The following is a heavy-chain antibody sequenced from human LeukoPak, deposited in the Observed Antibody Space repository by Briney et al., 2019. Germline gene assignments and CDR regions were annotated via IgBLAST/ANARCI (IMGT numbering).Heavy chain of an antibody. CDR1: GFTFSNYW. J-gene: IGHJ4*02. CDR2: IKSNGRTT. Sequence: GGSLRLSCAASGFTFSNYWMHWVRQAPGKGLVWVSSIKSNGRTTSYADSVKGRFTISRDNAKNTLYPQMNSLRVEDTAVYYCARDGRLDGYNGIVDNWGQGTLVTVSS. V-gene: IGHV3-74*01. D-gene: IGHD5-24*01. CDR3: ARDGRLDGYNGIVDN.